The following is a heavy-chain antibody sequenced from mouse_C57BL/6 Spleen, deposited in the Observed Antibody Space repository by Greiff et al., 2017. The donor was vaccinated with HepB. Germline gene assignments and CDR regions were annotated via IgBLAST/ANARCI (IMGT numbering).Heavy chain of an antibody. CDR1: GFSINSDCD. CDR2: TFYSGIT. D-gene: IGHD1-1*01. Sequence: EVMLVESGPSLVRPSQTLSLTCTVTGFSINSDCDWICIRQSPGNKLGYIGNTFYSGITYYNPSLESRTYITRDTSKNQFSLKLSSVTTEDTATYYCARVTTDWYFDVWGTGTTVTVSS. J-gene: IGHJ1*03. CDR3: ARVTTDWYFDV. V-gene: IGHV3-3*02.